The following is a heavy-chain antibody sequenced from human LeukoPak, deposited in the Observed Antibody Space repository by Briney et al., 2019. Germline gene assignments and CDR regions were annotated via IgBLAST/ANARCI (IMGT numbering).Heavy chain of an antibody. CDR3: ARLLDGSGGSCYDY. CDR1: GGSFSGYY. D-gene: IGHD2-15*01. Sequence: SETLSLTCAVYGGSFSGYYWSWIRQPPGTGLEWIGEINHSGSTNYNPSLKSRVTISVDTSKNQFSLKLSSVTAADTAVYYCARLLDGSGGSCYDYWGQGTLVTVSS. J-gene: IGHJ4*02. V-gene: IGHV4-34*01. CDR2: INHSGST.